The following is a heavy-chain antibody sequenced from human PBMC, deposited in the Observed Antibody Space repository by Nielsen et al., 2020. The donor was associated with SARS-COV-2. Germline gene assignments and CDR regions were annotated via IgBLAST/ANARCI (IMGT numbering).Heavy chain of an antibody. V-gene: IGHV4-34*01. CDR3: AIYGAWGGWFDP. J-gene: IGHJ5*02. Sequence: SETLSLTCAVYGGSFSGYYWSWIRQPPGKGLEWIGEINRSGSTNYNPSLKSRVTISVDTSKNQFSLKLSSVTAADTAVYYCAIYGAWGGWFDPWGQGTLVTVSS. D-gene: IGHD2/OR15-2a*01. CDR2: INRSGST. CDR1: GGSFSGYY.